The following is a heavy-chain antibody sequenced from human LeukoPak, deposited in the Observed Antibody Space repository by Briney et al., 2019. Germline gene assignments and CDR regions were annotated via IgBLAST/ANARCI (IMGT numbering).Heavy chain of an antibody. V-gene: IGHV3-7*01. CDR2: IKKDGSEK. CDR1: GFTFSNYW. CDR3: ARDFYDGFALDY. J-gene: IGHJ4*02. D-gene: IGHD2/OR15-2a*01. Sequence: GGSLRLSCAASGFTFSNYWMSWVRQAPGKGLEWVANIKKDGSEKYYVDSVKGRFTISRDNARNSLHLQMDNLRAEDTGVYYCARDFYDGFALDYWGQGTLVTVSS.